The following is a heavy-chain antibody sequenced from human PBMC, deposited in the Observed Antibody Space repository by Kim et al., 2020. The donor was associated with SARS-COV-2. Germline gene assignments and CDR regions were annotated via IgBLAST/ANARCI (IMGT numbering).Heavy chain of an antibody. J-gene: IGHJ5*02. CDR2: ISYDGNNK. V-gene: IGHV3-30*04. D-gene: IGHD3-10*01. Sequence: GGSLRLSCAASGFTFGIYAIHWVRQVPGKGLEWVAVISYDGNNKYYVDSVKGRFTISRDKATKTVFLQMNSLRADDTAVYYCARRAFPEYRIRGVVGLLDPWGQGTLVTVSS. CDR1: GFTFGIYA. CDR3: ARRAFPEYRIRGVVGLLDP.